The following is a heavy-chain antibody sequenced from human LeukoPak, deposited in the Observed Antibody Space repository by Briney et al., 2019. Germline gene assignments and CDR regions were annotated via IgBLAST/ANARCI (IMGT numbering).Heavy chain of an antibody. Sequence: GESLKISCKGSGYSFTSYWIGWVRQMPGKGLEWMGIIYPGDSDTRYSPSFQGQVTISADKSTSTAYLQWSSLKAADTAMYYCARRLAAANTDAFDIWGQGTMVTISS. J-gene: IGHJ3*02. CDR1: GYSFTSYW. D-gene: IGHD6-13*01. V-gene: IGHV5-51*01. CDR2: IYPGDSDT. CDR3: ARRLAAANTDAFDI.